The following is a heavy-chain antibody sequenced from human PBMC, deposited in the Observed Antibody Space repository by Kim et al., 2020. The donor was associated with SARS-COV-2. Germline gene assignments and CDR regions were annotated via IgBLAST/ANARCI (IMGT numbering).Heavy chain of an antibody. CDR1: GFTFSSNYA. CDR2: ISGSGTNT. CDR3: AKGRGNWNFQFDY. D-gene: IGHD1-7*01. J-gene: IGHJ4*02. Sequence: GGSLRLSCAASGFTFSSNYAMSWVRQAPGKGLEWVSGISGSGTNTNYADSVKGRFTISRDISKNTVYLQINSLRAEDTAVYYCAKGRGNWNFQFDYWGQG. V-gene: IGHV3-23*01.